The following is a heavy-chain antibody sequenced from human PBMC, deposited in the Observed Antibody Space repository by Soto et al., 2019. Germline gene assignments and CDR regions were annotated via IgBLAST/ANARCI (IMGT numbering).Heavy chain of an antibody. CDR2: ISYDGSNK. D-gene: IGHD1-7*01. V-gene: IGHV3-30-3*01. J-gene: IGHJ4*02. CDR1: GFTFNSYA. Sequence: GGSLRLSCAASGFTFNSYAMHWVRQAPGKGLEWVAVISYDGSNKYYADSVKGRFTISRDNSENTLYLQMNSLRAEDTAVYYCARDGTGTLDYWGQGTLVTVSS. CDR3: ARDGTGTLDY.